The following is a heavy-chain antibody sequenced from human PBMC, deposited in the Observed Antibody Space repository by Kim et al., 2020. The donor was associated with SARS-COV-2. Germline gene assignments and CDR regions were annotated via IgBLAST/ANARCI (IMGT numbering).Heavy chain of an antibody. Sequence: SETLSLTCTVSGCSISSSIYYWGWIRQPPGKGLECIGSIYYSGSTYYNPSLKSRVTISVDTSKNQFSLKLNSVTAADTAVYYCAVVWFGGLDPWGRGTLV. J-gene: IGHJ5*02. V-gene: IGHV4-39*01. CDR2: IYYSGST. D-gene: IGHD3-10*01. CDR3: AVVWFGGLDP. CDR1: GCSISSSIYY.